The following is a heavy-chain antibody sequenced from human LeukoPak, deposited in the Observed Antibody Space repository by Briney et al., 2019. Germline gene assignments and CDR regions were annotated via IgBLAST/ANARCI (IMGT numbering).Heavy chain of an antibody. Sequence: GGSLRLSCVASGFTFGSYGMHWVRQAPGKGLEWVAVISFDGRNKYYADSVKGRFTISRDDSKNTVYLQMNSLRTEDTAVYYCAKGGVATVDYFDYWGQGTLVTVSS. V-gene: IGHV3-30*18. CDR3: AKGGVATVDYFDY. CDR1: GFTFGSYG. J-gene: IGHJ4*02. D-gene: IGHD5-12*01. CDR2: ISFDGRNK.